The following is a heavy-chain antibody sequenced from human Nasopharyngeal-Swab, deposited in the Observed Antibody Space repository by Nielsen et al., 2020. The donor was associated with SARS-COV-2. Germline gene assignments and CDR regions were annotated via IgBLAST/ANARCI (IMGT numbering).Heavy chain of an antibody. D-gene: IGHD3-10*01. CDR3: AIDYGSGTYGLDV. CDR2: ISSGDSDT. V-gene: IGHV5-51*01. Sequence: GESLKISCTGSGYSFSTYWINWVRQMPGKGLEWMGIISSGDSDTSYSPSFQGQVSISVDKSITTAYLQWNSLKASDTATYFCAIDYGSGTYGLDVWGQGTRVTVS. J-gene: IGHJ6*02. CDR1: GYSFSTYW.